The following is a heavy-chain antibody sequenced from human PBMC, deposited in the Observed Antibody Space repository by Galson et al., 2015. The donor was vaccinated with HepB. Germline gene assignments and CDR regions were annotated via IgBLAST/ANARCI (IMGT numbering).Heavy chain of an antibody. Sequence: SVKVSCKASGYTFTSYNMHWVRQAPGQGLEWMRWINPNSGGTNYAEKFQGRVTMTRDTSISTAYMELSRLRSDDTAVYYCAREYGSALPWSMDVWGQGTTVTVSS. V-gene: IGHV1-2*02. CDR1: GYTFTSYN. CDR2: INPNSGGT. CDR3: AREYGSALPWSMDV. D-gene: IGHD6-19*01. J-gene: IGHJ6*02.